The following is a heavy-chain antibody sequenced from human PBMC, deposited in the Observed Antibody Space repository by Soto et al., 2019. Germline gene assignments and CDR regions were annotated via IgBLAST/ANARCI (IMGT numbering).Heavy chain of an antibody. J-gene: IGHJ6*03. Sequence: QVQLQESGPGLVKPSGTLSLTCAVSSGSISSSNWWSWVRQPPGKGLEWIGEIYHSGSTNYNPSLKSRVTIAVDMSKNQVSLRLSSVTAADTAVYYCARVSAEYSNLRDYYCDYYMDVWGTGTTVTVSS. V-gene: IGHV4-4*02. D-gene: IGHD6-6*01. CDR3: ARVSAEYSNLRDYYCDYYMDV. CDR2: IYHSGST. CDR1: SGSISSSNW.